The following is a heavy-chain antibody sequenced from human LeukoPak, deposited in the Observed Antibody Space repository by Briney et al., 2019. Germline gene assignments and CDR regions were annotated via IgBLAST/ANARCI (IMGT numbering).Heavy chain of an antibody. J-gene: IGHJ4*02. Sequence: GASVKVSCKASGYTFTRYGISWVRQAPGQGLERMGWISAYNGNTNYAQKLQGRVTMTTDTSTSTAYMELRSLRSGDTAVYYCAREGDYDSSGYFDYWGQGTLVTVSS. CDR2: ISAYNGNT. V-gene: IGHV1-18*01. CDR3: AREGDYDSSGYFDY. D-gene: IGHD3-22*01. CDR1: GYTFTRYG.